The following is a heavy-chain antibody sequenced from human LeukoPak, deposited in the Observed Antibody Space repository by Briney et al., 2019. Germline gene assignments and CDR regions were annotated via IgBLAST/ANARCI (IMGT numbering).Heavy chain of an antibody. J-gene: IGHJ4*02. CDR1: GGTFSSYA. CDR2: IIPIFGTA. V-gene: IGHV1-69*13. D-gene: IGHD2-2*01. CDR3: ASGDCSSTSCYSNY. Sequence: SVKVSCKASGGTFSSYAISWVRQAPGQGLEWMGGIIPIFGTANYAQKFQGRVTITADESTSTAYMELSSLRSEDTAVYYCASGDCSSTSCYSNYWGQGTLVTVSS.